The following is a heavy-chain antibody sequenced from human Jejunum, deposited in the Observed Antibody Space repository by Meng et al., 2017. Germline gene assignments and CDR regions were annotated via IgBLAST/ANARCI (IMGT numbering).Heavy chain of an antibody. CDR2: ISANSGYT. Sequence: QVQLVQSAAEVKKPGASVKVSCRASGYTFISYVITWVRQAPGQGLEWMGWISANSGYTNLAQKFQGRVTMTTDTSTSTAYMDLRSLRSDDTAVYYCARLGGAALIDYWGQGTLVTVSS. D-gene: IGHD3-16*01. CDR3: ARLGGAALIDY. CDR1: GYTFISYV. V-gene: IGHV1-18*01. J-gene: IGHJ4*02.